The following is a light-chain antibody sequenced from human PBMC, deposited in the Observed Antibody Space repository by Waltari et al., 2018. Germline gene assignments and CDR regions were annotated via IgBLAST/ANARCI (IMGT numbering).Light chain of an antibody. V-gene: IGKV3-11*01. CDR3: QQRSNWPPWT. CDR2: DAS. J-gene: IGKJ1*01. Sequence: EIVLAQSPATLSLSPGERASLSCRASQSVSRFLAWYQQKPGQAPRLLIYDASNRATGIPARFSGSGSGTDFTLTISSLEPEDFAVYYWQQRSNWPPWTFGQGTKVEIK. CDR1: QSVSRF.